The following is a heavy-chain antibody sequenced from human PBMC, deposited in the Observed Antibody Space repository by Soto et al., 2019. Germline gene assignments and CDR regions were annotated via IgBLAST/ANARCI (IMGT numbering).Heavy chain of an antibody. D-gene: IGHD3-22*01. CDR1: GGSFSGYY. CDR2: INHSGST. CDR3: ARRTSYYYDSSGPPGLIDY. Sequence: KPSETLSLTCAVYGGSFSGYYWSWIRQPPGKGLEWIGEINHSGSTNYNPSLKSRVTISVDTSKNQFSLKLSSVTAADTAVYYCARRTSYYYDSSGPPGLIDYWGQGTLVTVSS. J-gene: IGHJ4*02. V-gene: IGHV4-34*01.